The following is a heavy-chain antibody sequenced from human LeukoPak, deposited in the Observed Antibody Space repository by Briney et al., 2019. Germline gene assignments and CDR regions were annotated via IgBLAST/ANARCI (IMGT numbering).Heavy chain of an antibody. J-gene: IGHJ4*02. Sequence: PGGSLRLSCAASGFTFSSYAMHWVRQAPGKGLEWVAVISYDGSNKYYADSVKGRFTISRDNSKNTLDLQVNSLRAEDTAVFYCAKLKVGSGSTYYFDYWGQGTLVTVSS. CDR3: AKLKVGSGSTYYFDY. V-gene: IGHV3-30-3*02. CDR1: GFTFSSYA. D-gene: IGHD3-10*01. CDR2: ISYDGSNK.